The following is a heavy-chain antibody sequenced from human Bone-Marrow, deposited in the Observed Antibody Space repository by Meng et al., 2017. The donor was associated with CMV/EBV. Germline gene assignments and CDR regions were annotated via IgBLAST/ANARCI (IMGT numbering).Heavy chain of an antibody. D-gene: IGHD2-2*02. CDR3: ASDYCDTTTCYI. V-gene: IGHV1-2*02. Sequence: ASVKVSCKASGYTFTGYYMHWVRQAPGQGLEWMGWINPDSGGTNYAQNFQGRVTMTRDTSISTAYMELSRLRSDDTAVYYCASDYCDTTTCYIWGQGKLVNVAS. CDR2: INPDSGGT. CDR1: GYTFTGYY. J-gene: IGHJ4*02.